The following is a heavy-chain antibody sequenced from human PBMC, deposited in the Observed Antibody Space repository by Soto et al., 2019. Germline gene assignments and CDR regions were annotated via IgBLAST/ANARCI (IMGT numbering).Heavy chain of an antibody. CDR2: IYYSGST. Sequence: QLQLQESGPGLVKPSETLSLTCTVSSGSISSSTYYWDWIRQPPGKGLEWIGSIYYSGSTYYSPSLKSRVTISVDTSKNQFSLKLSSVTAADTAVYYCARRKEFGELLERVYYYGMDVWGQGTTVTVSS. CDR3: ARRKEFGELLERVYYYGMDV. CDR1: SGSISSSTYY. D-gene: IGHD3-10*01. V-gene: IGHV4-39*01. J-gene: IGHJ6*02.